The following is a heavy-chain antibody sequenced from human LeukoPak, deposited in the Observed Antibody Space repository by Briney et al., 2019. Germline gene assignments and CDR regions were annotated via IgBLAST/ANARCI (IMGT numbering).Heavy chain of an antibody. Sequence: PGGSLRLSCAASGFTLSSYSMHWVHQAPGKGLEFVSAISGNGDSTYYANSVKGRFTISRDVSKNTLYLQMGSLRPEDMAVYYCARVDYGSGCDSWGQGTQVTVSS. CDR1: GFTLSSYS. V-gene: IGHV3-64*01. CDR3: ARVDYGSGCDS. J-gene: IGHJ4*02. CDR2: ISGNGDST. D-gene: IGHD6-19*01.